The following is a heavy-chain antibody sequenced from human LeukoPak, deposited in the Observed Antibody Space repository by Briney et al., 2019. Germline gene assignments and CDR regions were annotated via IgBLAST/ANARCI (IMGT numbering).Heavy chain of an antibody. J-gene: IGHJ4*02. CDR1: GFTFDDYA. CDR3: ARDYRYCSSTSCYPENDY. CDR2: ISSSSSYI. D-gene: IGHD2-2*01. V-gene: IGHV3-21*01. Sequence: GRSLRLSCAASGFTFDDYAMHWVRQAPGKGLEWVSSISSSSSYIYYADSVKGRFTISRDNAKNSLYLQMNSLRAEDTAVYYCARDYRYCSSTSCYPENDYWGQGTLVTVSS.